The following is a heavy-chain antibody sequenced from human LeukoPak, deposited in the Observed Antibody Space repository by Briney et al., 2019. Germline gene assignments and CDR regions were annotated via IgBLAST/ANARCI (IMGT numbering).Heavy chain of an antibody. CDR3: ATLSSGADFDV. D-gene: IGHD3-22*01. V-gene: IGHV4-4*07. CDR1: GAYISNYY. J-gene: IGHJ3*01. CDR2: LHASEST. Sequence: SETLSLTCNVSGAYISNYYWTWVRQPAAQGLEWIGRLHASESTIYNPSLKGRVTLSIDTSKDQLSLTLTSVTAADSAVYYCATLSSGADFDVWGQGTVVTVSS.